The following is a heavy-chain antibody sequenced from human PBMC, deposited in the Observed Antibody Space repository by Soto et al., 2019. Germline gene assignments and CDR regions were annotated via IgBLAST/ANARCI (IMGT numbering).Heavy chain of an antibody. CDR2: FDVGNGDT. CDR1: GYIFTNYA. D-gene: IGHD3-10*01. V-gene: IGHV1-3*01. Sequence: GASVKVSCKASGYIFTNYAIHWVRQAPGQRLEWMGWFDVGNGDTKYAQKLQGRVTMTTDTSTSTAYMELRSLRSDDTAVYYCARGVGSGSYYNQYNWFDPWGQGTLVTVSS. J-gene: IGHJ5*02. CDR3: ARGVGSGSYYNQYNWFDP.